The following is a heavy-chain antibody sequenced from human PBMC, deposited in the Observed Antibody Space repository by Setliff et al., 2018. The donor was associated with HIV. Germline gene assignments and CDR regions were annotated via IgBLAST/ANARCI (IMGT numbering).Heavy chain of an antibody. CDR3: ARVVVRGVTFIAEYFQH. V-gene: IGHV1-18*01. CDR2: INPNNGGT. Sequence: GASVKVSCKASGGTFSSYAISWVRQAPGQGLEWMGWINPNNGGTNYAQKLQGRVTMTTDTSTSTAYMELRSLRSDDTAVYYCARVVVRGVTFIAEYFQHWGQGTLVTVSS. CDR1: GGTFSSYA. D-gene: IGHD3-10*01. J-gene: IGHJ1*01.